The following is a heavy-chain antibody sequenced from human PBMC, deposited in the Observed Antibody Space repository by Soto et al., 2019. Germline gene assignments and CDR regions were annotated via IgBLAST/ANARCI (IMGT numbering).Heavy chain of an antibody. CDR3: ARVGPWVPYYYDSSPYTFETWFDP. CDR1: GYSISSGYY. J-gene: IGHJ5*02. CDR2: IYHGGST. D-gene: IGHD3-22*01. Sequence: PSETLPLTCAVSGYSISSGYYWGWLRQPPGKGLEWTGSIYHGGSTYYNPSLNSRATLSIDTTNNHVSLILNSVTAADTAVYYCARVGPWVPYYYDSSPYTFETWFDPWGQGTLVTVSS. V-gene: IGHV4-38-2*01.